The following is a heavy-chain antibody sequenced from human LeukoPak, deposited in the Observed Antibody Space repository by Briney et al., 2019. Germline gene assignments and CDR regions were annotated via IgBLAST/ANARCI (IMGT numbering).Heavy chain of an antibody. J-gene: IGHJ4*02. Sequence: ETLSLTCTVSGGFISSYYWSWIRQPPGKGLEWIGYIYYSGSTNYNPSLKSRVTISVDTSKNQFSLKLSSVTAADTAVYYCARSNYDILTGYYYFDYWGQGTLVTVSS. CDR1: GGFISSYY. CDR3: ARSNYDILTGYYYFDY. V-gene: IGHV4-59*01. D-gene: IGHD3-9*01. CDR2: IYYSGST.